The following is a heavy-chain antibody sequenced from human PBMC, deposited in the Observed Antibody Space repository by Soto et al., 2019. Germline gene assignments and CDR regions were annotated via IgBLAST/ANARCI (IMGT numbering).Heavy chain of an antibody. J-gene: IGHJ4*02. CDR1: GFTFSSYA. CDR3: VKGLSGIAAAGTWGVDY. V-gene: IGHV3-23*01. Sequence: GGSLRLSCAASGFTFSSYAMSWVRQAPGKGLEWVSTISASGGSTYHADSVKGRFTISRDNSKNTLYLQMNSLRAEDTAVYYCVKGLSGIAAAGTWGVDYWGQGTLVTVSS. CDR2: ISASGGST. D-gene: IGHD6-13*01.